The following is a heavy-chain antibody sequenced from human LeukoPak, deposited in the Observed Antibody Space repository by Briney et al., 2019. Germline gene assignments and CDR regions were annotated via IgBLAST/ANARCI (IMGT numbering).Heavy chain of an antibody. V-gene: IGHV3-48*03. J-gene: IGHJ5*02. CDR1: GFTFSNYD. D-gene: IGHD5-18*01. CDR2: ISGSGNTI. Sequence: GGSLRLSCAASGFTFSNYDMNWVRQAPGKGLEWVSYISGSGNTIYYVDSVNGRFTISRDNAKSSLYLQMNSLRAEDTAVYYCARVRGYRYGFSWGQGTLVTVSS. CDR3: ARVRGYRYGFS.